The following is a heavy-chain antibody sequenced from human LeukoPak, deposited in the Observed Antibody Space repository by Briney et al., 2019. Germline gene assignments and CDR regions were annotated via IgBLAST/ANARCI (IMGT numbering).Heavy chain of an antibody. D-gene: IGHD3-3*01. CDR3: ARIQHPSTYYDFWSGPLFPTPPDY. Sequence: PGGSLRLSCAASGFTFSSYGMHWVRQAPGKGLEWVAVIWYDGSNKYYADSVKGRFTISRDNSKNTLYLQMNSLRAEDTAVYYCARIQHPSTYYDFWSGPLFPTPPDYWGQGTLVTVSS. V-gene: IGHV3-33*01. CDR2: IWYDGSNK. J-gene: IGHJ4*02. CDR1: GFTFSSYG.